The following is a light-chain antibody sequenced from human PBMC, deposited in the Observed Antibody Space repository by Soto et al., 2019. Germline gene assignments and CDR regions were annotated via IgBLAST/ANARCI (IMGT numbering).Light chain of an antibody. CDR2: DAS. J-gene: IGKJ1*01. CDR1: QSISGW. Sequence: DIQMTQSPSTLSASVGDRVTITCRASQSISGWLAWYQQKPGKAPKLLISDASILESGVPSRFSGSGSGTEFTLTINSLQPDDFATYFCQQYNSYSRTFGQGTKVEMK. V-gene: IGKV1-5*01. CDR3: QQYNSYSRT.